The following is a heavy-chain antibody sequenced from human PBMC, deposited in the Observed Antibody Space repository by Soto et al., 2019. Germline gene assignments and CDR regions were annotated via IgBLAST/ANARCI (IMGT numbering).Heavy chain of an antibody. CDR3: AKTANGWFSAFDI. D-gene: IGHD6-19*01. CDR2: ISGSGGTT. J-gene: IGHJ3*02. CDR1: GFTFSSYA. Sequence: EVQLLESGGGLVQPGGSLRLSCAASGFTFSSYAMSWVRQAPGKGLEWVAAISGSGGTTYYADSVKGRFTFSRDNSKNTLYLQMNGLRAVDTAVYYCAKTANGWFSAFDIWGQGTMVTVSS. V-gene: IGHV3-23*01.